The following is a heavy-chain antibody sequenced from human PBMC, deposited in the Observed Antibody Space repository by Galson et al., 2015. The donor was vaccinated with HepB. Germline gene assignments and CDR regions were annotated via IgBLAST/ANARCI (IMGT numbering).Heavy chain of an antibody. J-gene: IGHJ4*02. Sequence: SLRLSCAASGFTFSSYWMHWVRQAPGKGLVWVSRMNGDGSRIYYADSVKGRFTISRDNAKNTLYLQMNSLRVEDTAVYFCVREEYYDSSGYEGFDYWGQGTLVTVSS. CDR2: MNGDGSRI. V-gene: IGHV3-74*01. D-gene: IGHD3-22*01. CDR1: GFTFSSYW. CDR3: VREEYYDSSGYEGFDY.